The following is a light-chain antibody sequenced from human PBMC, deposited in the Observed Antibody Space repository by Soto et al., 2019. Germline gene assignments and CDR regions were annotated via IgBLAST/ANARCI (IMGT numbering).Light chain of an antibody. CDR3: QQYDSWPLT. V-gene: IGKV1-5*03. Sequence: DIQMTQSPSTLSASVGDRVTITCRASQIISTWLAWYQQKPGKAPNLLIYKASRLESGVPSRFSGSGSGTESTLTISSRQPDDFATYYCQQYDSWPLTFGGGTKVEIK. CDR2: KAS. CDR1: QIISTW. J-gene: IGKJ4*01.